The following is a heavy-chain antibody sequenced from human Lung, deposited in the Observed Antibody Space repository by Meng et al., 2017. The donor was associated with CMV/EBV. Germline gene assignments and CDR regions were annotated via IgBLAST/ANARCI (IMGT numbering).Heavy chain of an antibody. CDR3: ARDSSSSYYYYGMDV. CDR1: GFTFSSYS. Sequence: GESLKISCAASGFTFSSYSMNWVRQAPGKGLEWVSSISSSSSYIYYADSVKGRFTISRDNAKNSLYLQMNSLRAEDTAVYYCARDSSSSYYYYGMDVWGQGTTVXVSS. V-gene: IGHV3-21*01. J-gene: IGHJ6*02. D-gene: IGHD6-6*01. CDR2: ISSSSSYI.